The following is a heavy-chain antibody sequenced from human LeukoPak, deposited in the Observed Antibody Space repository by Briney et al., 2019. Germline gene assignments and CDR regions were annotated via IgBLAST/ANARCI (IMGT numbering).Heavy chain of an antibody. Sequence: PGESLRLSCAASGFTFSTHSMYWVRQAPGKGLEWVSSISASSNFVHYAESARGRFTISRDNAKNSLYLQMNSLGAQDTAVYYCARPATGYCSSAGCHWDSWGQGTLVTVSS. CDR1: GFTFSTHS. CDR2: ISASSNFV. CDR3: ARPATGYCSSAGCHWDS. J-gene: IGHJ4*02. D-gene: IGHD2-2*01. V-gene: IGHV3-21*01.